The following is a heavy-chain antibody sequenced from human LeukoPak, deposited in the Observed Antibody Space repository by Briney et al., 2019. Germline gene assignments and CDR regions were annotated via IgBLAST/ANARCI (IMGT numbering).Heavy chain of an antibody. V-gene: IGHV1-18*01. J-gene: IGHJ6*03. D-gene: IGHD3-10*01. CDR3: ARVPYYLNYYYYYMDV. CDR2: ISAYNGNT. Sequence: GASVKVSCKASGYTFTSYGISWVRQAPGQGLEWMGWISAYNGNTNYAQKLQGRVTMTTDTSTSTAYMELRSLRSDDTAVYYCARVPYYLNYYYYYMDVWGKGTTVTVSS. CDR1: GYTFTSYG.